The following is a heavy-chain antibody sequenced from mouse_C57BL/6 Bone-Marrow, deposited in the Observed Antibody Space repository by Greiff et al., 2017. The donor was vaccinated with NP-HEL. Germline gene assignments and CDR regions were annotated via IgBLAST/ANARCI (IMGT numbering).Heavy chain of an antibody. J-gene: IGHJ3*01. CDR1: GFTFSDFY. D-gene: IGHD2-4*01. V-gene: IGHV7-1*01. CDR3: ARAGYDYDGWFAY. CDR2: SRNKANDYTT. Sequence: EVKVVESGGGLVQSGRSLRLSCATSGFTFSDFYMEWVRQAPGKGLEWIAASRNKANDYTTEYSASVKGRFIVSRDTSQSILYLQMNALRAEDTAIYYCARAGYDYDGWFAYWGQGTLVTVSA.